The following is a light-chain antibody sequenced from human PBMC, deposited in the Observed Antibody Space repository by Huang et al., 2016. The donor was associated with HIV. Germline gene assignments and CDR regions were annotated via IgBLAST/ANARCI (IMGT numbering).Light chain of an antibody. CDR1: QSINSY. V-gene: IGKV1-39*01. Sequence: DIQMTKSPSSLSASVGDRVTITCRASQSINSYLNWYQQKPEKAPKLLIYAASSLQSGVPSRFSGSGSGTDFTLTISSLQPEDFATYCCQQVYSIPWTFGQETKVEIK. J-gene: IGKJ1*01. CDR2: AAS. CDR3: QQVYSIPWT.